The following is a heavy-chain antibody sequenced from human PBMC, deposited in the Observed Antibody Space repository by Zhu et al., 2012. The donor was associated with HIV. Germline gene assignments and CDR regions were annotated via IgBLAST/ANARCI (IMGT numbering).Heavy chain of an antibody. CDR3: ARAKPGGYDTGGNTQPGWFDP. J-gene: IGHJ5*02. V-gene: IGHV4-38-2*02. CDR1: IYSISSGYY. D-gene: IGHD3-22*01. Sequence: QVQLQESGPGLVKPSETLSLTCSVSIYSISSGYYWGWIRQPPGKGLEWIGSIYHSGSTYYNPSLRSRVTISIDTSKNHFSLNLTSVTAADTAVYYCARAKPGGYDTGGNTQPGWFDPWGQGTLVTVSS. CDR2: IYHSGST.